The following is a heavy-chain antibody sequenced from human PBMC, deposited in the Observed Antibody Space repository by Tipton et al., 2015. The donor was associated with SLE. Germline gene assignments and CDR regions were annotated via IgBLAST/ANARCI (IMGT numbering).Heavy chain of an antibody. D-gene: IGHD3-3*01. CDR3: AKGAGFELWRGYPAF. CDR2: INGAGSIT. Sequence: SLRLSCAASGSTFSSDWMHWVRQAPGKGLVWVSRINGAGSITSYADSVNGRFTVSRDNAKNYLYLQMTSLRPEDTALYYCAKGAGFELWRGYPAFWGQGTLVTVSS. V-gene: IGHV3-74*01. CDR1: GSTFSSDW. J-gene: IGHJ4*02.